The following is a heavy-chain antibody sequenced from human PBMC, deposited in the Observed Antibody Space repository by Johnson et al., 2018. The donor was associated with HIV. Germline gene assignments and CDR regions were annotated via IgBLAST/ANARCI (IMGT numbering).Heavy chain of an antibody. V-gene: IGHV3-30*04. D-gene: IGHD6-13*01. CDR3: ARAVRIGVGGTVLGASDI. CDR2: ISHDGSKK. J-gene: IGHJ3*02. CDR1: GFSFSPYA. Sequence: QVQLVESGGGVVQPGRSLRLSCAASGFSFSPYALHWVRQTPGKGLEWVAVISHDGSKKYYADSVEGRFTISRDNFKNTLYLQMNSLRVEDTALYYCARAVRIGVGGTVLGASDIWGQGTMVTVSS.